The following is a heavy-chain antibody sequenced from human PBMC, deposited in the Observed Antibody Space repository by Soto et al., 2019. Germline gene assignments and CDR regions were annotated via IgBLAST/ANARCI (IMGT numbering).Heavy chain of an antibody. CDR2: IKEDGSEK. CDR1: GFTFSKYW. CDR3: SRDVVVGAKALNY. Sequence: VGSLRLSCAASGFTFSKYWMTWVRQAPGKGLEWVANIKEDGSEKHYVDSVKGRFTISRDNAKNSLYLQMNSLRVEDTAVYFCSRDVVVGAKALNYWGQGALVTVSS. D-gene: IGHD2-15*01. J-gene: IGHJ4*02. V-gene: IGHV3-7*01.